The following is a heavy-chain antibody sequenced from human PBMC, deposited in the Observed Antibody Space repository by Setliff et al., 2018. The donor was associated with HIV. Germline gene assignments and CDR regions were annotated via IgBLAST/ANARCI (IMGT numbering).Heavy chain of an antibody. Sequence: SVKVSCKASGGTFSSYAISWVRQAPGQGLEWMGGIIPKFGTANYAQKFQARVTITADESTSTAYMELSSLRSEDTAVYYCAARPGVDSSAYYDYYYMDVWGKGTTVTVSS. V-gene: IGHV1-69*13. CDR2: IIPKFGTA. J-gene: IGHJ6*03. CDR3: AARPGVDSSAYYDYYYMDV. CDR1: GGTFSSYA. D-gene: IGHD3-22*01.